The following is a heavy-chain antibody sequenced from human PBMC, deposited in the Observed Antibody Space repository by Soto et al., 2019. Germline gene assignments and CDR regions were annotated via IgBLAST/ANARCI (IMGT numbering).Heavy chain of an antibody. CDR3: ARENEKRFLEWSEQNWFDP. CDR2: IYYSGST. D-gene: IGHD3-3*01. Sequence: SETLSLTCTVSGGSVSSGSYYWSWIRQPPGKGLEWIGYIYYSGSTNYNPSLKSRVTISVDTSKNQFSLKLSSVTAADTAVYYCARENEKRFLEWSEQNWFDPWGQGTLVTVSS. V-gene: IGHV4-61*01. CDR1: GGSVSSGSYY. J-gene: IGHJ5*02.